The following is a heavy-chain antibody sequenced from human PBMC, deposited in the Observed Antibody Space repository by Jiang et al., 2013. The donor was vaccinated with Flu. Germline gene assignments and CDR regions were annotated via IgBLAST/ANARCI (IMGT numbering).Heavy chain of an antibody. CDR3: AKDWAGFWSGFFDY. D-gene: IGHD3-3*01. Sequence: ASGFTFDDYAMHWVRPSSREGAWSGVSGISWNSGSIGYADSVKGRFTISRDNAKNSLYLQMNSLRAEDTALYYCAKDWAGFWSGFFDYWGQGTLVTVSS. V-gene: IGHV3-9*01. J-gene: IGHJ4*02. CDR2: ISWNSGSI. CDR1: GFTFDDYA.